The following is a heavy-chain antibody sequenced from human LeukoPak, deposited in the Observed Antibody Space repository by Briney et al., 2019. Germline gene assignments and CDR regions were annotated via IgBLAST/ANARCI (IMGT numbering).Heavy chain of an antibody. Sequence: ASVKVSFKASGYTFTDYYIHWVRQAPGQGLEWMGIINPSGGSTRYTQKFQGRVTMTRDTSTSTVYMELSSLRSEDTAIFYCARVVSGAGTGSYFDSWGQGTLVTVSS. CDR2: INPSGGST. V-gene: IGHV1-46*01. D-gene: IGHD1-1*01. CDR3: ARVVSGAGTGSYFDS. CDR1: GYTFTDYY. J-gene: IGHJ4*02.